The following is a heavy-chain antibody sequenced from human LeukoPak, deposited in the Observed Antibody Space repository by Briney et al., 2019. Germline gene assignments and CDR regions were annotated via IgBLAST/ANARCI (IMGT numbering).Heavy chain of an antibody. CDR1: GFTFSSYA. D-gene: IGHD2-2*01. J-gene: IGHJ4*02. CDR3: AKGGTLGYCSSTSCQFDY. CDR2: ISGSGGST. Sequence: GGSLRLSCAAPGFTFSSYAMSWVRQAPGKGLEWVSAISGSGGSTYYADSVKGRFTISRDNSKNTLYLQMNSLRAEDTAVYYCAKGGTLGYCSSTSCQFDYWGQGTLVTVSS. V-gene: IGHV3-23*01.